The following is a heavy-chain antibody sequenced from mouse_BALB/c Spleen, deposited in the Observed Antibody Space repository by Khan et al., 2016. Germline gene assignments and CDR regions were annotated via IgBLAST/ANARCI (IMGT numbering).Heavy chain of an antibody. V-gene: IGHV1-4*02. D-gene: IGHD1-1*02. CDR1: GYIFTTYL. J-gene: IGHJ2*01. CDR2: INPSSGYT. CDR3: ARSRWDYFDY. Sequence: QVRLQQSAAELARPGASVKMSCKASGYIFTTYLMYWVKQRPGQGLEWIGHINPSSGYTEYNQKFKDKTTLTADKSSSTAYMQLSSLTSEDSAVXYCARSRWDYFDYWGQGTTLTVSS.